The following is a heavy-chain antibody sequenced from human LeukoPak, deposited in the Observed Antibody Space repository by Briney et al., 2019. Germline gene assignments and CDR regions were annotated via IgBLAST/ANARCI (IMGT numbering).Heavy chain of an antibody. Sequence: PSETLSLTCAVYGGSFSGYYWSWIRQPPGKGLEWIGNIYYSGGTYYNPSLKSRVTISVDTVKNQFSLKLRSVTAADTAVCYCASSIPPFDPWGQGTLVTVSS. V-gene: IGHV4-34*01. J-gene: IGHJ5*02. CDR3: ASSIPPFDP. CDR1: GGSFSGYY. CDR2: IYYSGGT.